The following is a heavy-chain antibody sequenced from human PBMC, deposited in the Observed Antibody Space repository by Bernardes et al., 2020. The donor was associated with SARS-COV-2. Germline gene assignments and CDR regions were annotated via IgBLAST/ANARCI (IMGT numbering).Heavy chain of an antibody. J-gene: IGHJ3*02. CDR3: ARTWNYYDTTAYYRHDAFDI. V-gene: IGHV3-74*03. CDR1: GFTFSSYW. CDR2: INTDGGRT. D-gene: IGHD3-22*01. Sequence: GGSLRLSCAASGFTFSSYWMHWVRQAPGKGLVWVSRINTDGGRTTYADSVQGRFTISRDNAKNTMWLQMNRLRAEDTAVYYCARTWNYYDTTAYYRHDAFDIWGQGTMVTVSS.